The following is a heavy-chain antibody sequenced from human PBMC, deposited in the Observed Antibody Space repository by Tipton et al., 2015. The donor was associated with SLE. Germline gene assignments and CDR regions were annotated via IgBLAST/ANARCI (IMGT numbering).Heavy chain of an antibody. CDR1: GGSISNLY. Sequence: LRLSCNVSGGSISNLYWSWIRQPPGKPLEWIGYVSYGGSTKYNPSLKSRVTISVDTSKNQFSLKLTSVTAADPAVYYCARLYSSSWKRSDSWGQGTLVTVSS. D-gene: IGHD6-13*01. CDR3: ARLYSSSWKRSDS. V-gene: IGHV4-59*11. CDR2: VSYGGST. J-gene: IGHJ4*02.